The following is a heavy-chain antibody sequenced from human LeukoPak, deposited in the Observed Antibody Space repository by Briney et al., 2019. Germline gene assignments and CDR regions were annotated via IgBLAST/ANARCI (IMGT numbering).Heavy chain of an antibody. CDR1: GFTFSSHA. J-gene: IGHJ4*02. D-gene: IGHD3-22*01. CDR2: ISNDGSNK. CDR3: ARDHYDSSGYLFDY. V-gene: IGHV3-30*04. Sequence: GGSLRLSCAASGFTFSSHAMPWVRQVPGKGLDWVALISNDGSNKYYADSVKGRSTISRDNSKSTVYLQMNSLRADDTAVYYCARDHYDSSGYLFDYWGQGTLVSVSS.